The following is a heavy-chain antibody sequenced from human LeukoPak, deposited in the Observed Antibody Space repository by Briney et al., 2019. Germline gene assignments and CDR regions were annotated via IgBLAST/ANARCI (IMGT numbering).Heavy chain of an antibody. D-gene: IGHD3-10*01. V-gene: IGHV5-51*01. CDR2: IYPADSDT. CDR3: ARQSRDGSKTRGYYFDY. J-gene: IGHJ4*02. CDR1: GYIFTNYW. Sequence: GESLKISCRVSGYIFTNYWIGWVRQMPGKGLESMGIIYPADSDTTYSPSFQGQVTISADMSIDTVYLQWSSLKASDTAIYYCARQSRDGSKTRGYYFDYWGQGTLVTVSS.